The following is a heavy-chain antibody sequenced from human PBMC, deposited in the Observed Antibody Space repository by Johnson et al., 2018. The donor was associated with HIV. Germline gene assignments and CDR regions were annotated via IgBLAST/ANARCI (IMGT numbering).Heavy chain of an antibody. J-gene: IGHJ3*02. V-gene: IGHV3-73*01. Sequence: VQLVESGGGLVQPGGSLRLSCAASGFTFSSYGMHWVRQAPGKGLEWVGRIRSNANSYATAYVASVKGRFTISSDDSKNTAYLQMNSLKTEDTAVYYCTRRVVGATTDDAFDIWGQGTMVTVSS. D-gene: IGHD1-26*01. CDR1: GFTFSSYG. CDR3: TRRVVGATTDDAFDI. CDR2: IRSNANSYAT.